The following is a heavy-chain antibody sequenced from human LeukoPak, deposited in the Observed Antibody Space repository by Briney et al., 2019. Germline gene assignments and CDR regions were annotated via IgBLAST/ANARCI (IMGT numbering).Heavy chain of an antibody. CDR2: INPEGSQN. D-gene: IGHD3-22*01. CDR1: GFSFSNYW. J-gene: IGHJ3*02. Sequence: GGSLRLSCAASGFSFSNYWMNWVRQAPEKGLEWVANINPEGSQNRYVDSVKGRFTISRDNAKNSLYLQMNSLRAEDTAVYYCARLEKYYYDSTFDIWGQGTMVTVSS. V-gene: IGHV3-7*01. CDR3: ARLEKYYYDSTFDI.